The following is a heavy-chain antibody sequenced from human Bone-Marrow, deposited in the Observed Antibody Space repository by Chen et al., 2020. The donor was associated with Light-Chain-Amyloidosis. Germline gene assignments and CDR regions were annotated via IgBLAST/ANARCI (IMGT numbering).Heavy chain of an antibody. CDR3: AIRRDGYNFDY. D-gene: IGHD5-12*01. CDR2: IYPDDSDA. J-gene: IGHJ4*02. CDR1: GYTFPNYW. V-gene: IGHV5-51*01. Sequence: EVQLEQSGPEVKKPGESLKISCKGSGYTFPNYWIGWVRQMPGKGLEWMGVIYPDDSDARYSPSFEGQVTISADKSITTAYLQWRSLKASDTAMYYCAIRRDGYNFDYWCQGTLVTVSS.